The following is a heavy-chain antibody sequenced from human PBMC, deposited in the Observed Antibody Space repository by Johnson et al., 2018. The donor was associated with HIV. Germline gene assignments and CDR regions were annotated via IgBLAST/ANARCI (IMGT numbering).Heavy chain of an antibody. V-gene: IGHV3-7*03. CDR2: IKQDGSEK. CDR1: GFTFSSYW. CDR3: AKDRGYGGNLDGFDI. D-gene: IGHD4-23*01. J-gene: IGHJ3*02. Sequence: VQLVESGGGLVQPGGSLRLSCAASGFTFSSYWTSWVRQAPGKGLEWVANIKQDGSEKYYVDSVKGRFTISRDNAKNSLYLQMDSLRVEDTALYYCAKDRGYGGNLDGFDIWGQGTMVTVSS.